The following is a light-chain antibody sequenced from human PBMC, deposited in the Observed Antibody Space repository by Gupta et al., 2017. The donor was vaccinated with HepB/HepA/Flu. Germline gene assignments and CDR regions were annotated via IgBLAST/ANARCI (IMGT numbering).Light chain of an antibody. CDR2: DAS. J-gene: IGKJ1*01. V-gene: IGKV1-39*01. CDR3: QQSYTMPWT. CDR1: QSIGTS. Sequence: DIQMTQSPSSLSASVGDRVTITCRASQSIGTSLNWYHHKPGKAPKLLIYDASTLQSGVPSRFSGSGSGTDFTLTISSLQPEDFATFHCQQSYTMPWTFGQGTKVEFK.